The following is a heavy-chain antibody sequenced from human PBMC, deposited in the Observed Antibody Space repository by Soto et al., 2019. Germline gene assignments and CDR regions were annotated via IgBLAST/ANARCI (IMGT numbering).Heavy chain of an antibody. CDR3: ARGYSSSKQITNWFDP. D-gene: IGHD6-13*01. V-gene: IGHV3-53*01. CDR1: GFTVSSNY. CDR2: IYSGGST. J-gene: IGHJ5*02. Sequence: PGGSLRLSCAASGFTVSSNYMSWVRQAPGKGLEWVSVIYSGGSTYYADSVKGRFTISRDNSKNTLYLQMNSLRAEDTAVYYCARGYSSSKQITNWFDPWGQGTLVTVSS.